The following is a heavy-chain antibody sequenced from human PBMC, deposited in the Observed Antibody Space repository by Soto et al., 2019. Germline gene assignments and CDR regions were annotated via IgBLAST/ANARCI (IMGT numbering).Heavy chain of an antibody. V-gene: IGHV3-33*01. D-gene: IGHD3-10*01. Sequence: QVQLVESGGAVVQPGTSLILSCTVSGFTFSSYGMHWVRQAPGKGLEWVASIWFDRSQKYYADSVQGRFTISRDNSNNTLFRQMNGLRADDTAEYFCARVGDVDVSGLPDYWGQGTLVTVSS. CDR2: IWFDRSQK. J-gene: IGHJ4*02. CDR1: GFTFSSYG. CDR3: ARVGDVDVSGLPDY.